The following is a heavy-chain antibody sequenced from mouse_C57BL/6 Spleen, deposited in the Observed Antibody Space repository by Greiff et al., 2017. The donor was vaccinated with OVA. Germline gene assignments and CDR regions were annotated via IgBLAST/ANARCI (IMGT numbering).Heavy chain of an antibody. Sequence: QVQLQQSGPELVKPGASVKLSCKASGYTFTSYRMHWVKQRPGQGLEWIGYINPSNGGTNYNEKFKSKATLTVDKSSSTAYMQLSSLTSEDSAVYYCGGKGYYDYDFDYWGQGTTLTVSS. V-gene: IGHV1-53*01. CDR1: GYTFTSYR. CDR3: GGKGYYDYDFDY. CDR2: INPSNGGT. J-gene: IGHJ2*01. D-gene: IGHD2-4*01.